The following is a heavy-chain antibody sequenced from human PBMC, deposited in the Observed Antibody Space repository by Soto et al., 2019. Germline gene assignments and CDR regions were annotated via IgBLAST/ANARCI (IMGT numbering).Heavy chain of an antibody. J-gene: IGHJ1*01. CDR1: GYTFTSYA. Sequence: ASVKVSCKASGYTFTSYAMHWVRQAPGQRLEWMGWINAGNGNTKYSQKFQGRVTITRDTSASTAYMELSSLRSEDTAVYYCARANPSSSWYEYFQHWGQGTLVTVSS. D-gene: IGHD6-13*01. CDR2: INAGNGNT. CDR3: ARANPSSSWYEYFQH. V-gene: IGHV1-3*01.